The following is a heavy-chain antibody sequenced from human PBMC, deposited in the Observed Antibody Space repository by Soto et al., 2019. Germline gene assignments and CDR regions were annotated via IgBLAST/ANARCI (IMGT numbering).Heavy chain of an antibody. CDR2: IIPIFGTA. V-gene: IGHV1-69*12. J-gene: IGHJ4*02. D-gene: IGHD3-22*01. CDR1: GGTFSSYA. CDR3: ARQLYYDSSGYPLGHFDY. Sequence: QVQLVQSGAEVKKPGSSVKVSCKASGGTFSSYAISWVRQAPGQGLEWMGGIIPIFGTANYAQKFQGRVTITADESTSTAYMELSSLRSEDTAVYYCARQLYYDSSGYPLGHFDYWGQGTLVTVSS.